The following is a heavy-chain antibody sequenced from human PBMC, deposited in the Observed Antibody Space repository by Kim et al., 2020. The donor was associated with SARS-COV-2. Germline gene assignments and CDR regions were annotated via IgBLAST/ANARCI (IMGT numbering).Heavy chain of an antibody. CDR3: ARLIGYCSGGSCPYNWFDP. CDR2: IYPGDSDT. CDR1: GYSFTSYW. V-gene: IGHV5-51*01. J-gene: IGHJ5*02. D-gene: IGHD2-15*01. Sequence: GESLKISCKGSGYSFTSYWIGWVRQMPGKGLEWMGIIYPGDSDTRYSPSFQGQVTISADKSISTAYLQWSSLKASDTAMYYCARLIGYCSGGSCPYNWFDPWGQGTLVTVSS.